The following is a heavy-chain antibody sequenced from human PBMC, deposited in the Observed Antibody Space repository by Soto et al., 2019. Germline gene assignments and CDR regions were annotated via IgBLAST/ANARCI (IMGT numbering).Heavy chain of an antibody. Sequence: GASVKVSCKASGYTFTSYGISWVRQAPGQGLEWMGWISAYNGSTNYAQKLQGRVTMTTDTSTSTAYMELRSLRSDDTAVYYCARGMQYYYGSGSYYIPTYFDYWGQGTLVTVSS. CDR3: ARGMQYYYGSGSYYIPTYFDY. J-gene: IGHJ4*02. CDR1: GYTFTSYG. V-gene: IGHV1-18*01. D-gene: IGHD3-10*01. CDR2: ISAYNGST.